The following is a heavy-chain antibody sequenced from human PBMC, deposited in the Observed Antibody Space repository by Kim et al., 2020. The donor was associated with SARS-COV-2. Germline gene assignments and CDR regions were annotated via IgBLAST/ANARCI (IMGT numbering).Heavy chain of an antibody. CDR1: GYTFTGYY. CDR2: INPNSDDT. J-gene: IGHJ4*02. CDR3: AREVRAAAGTYFDN. Sequence: ASVKVSCKASGYTFTGYYIHWVRQAPGQQGLEWMGRINPNSDDTNYAQKFQGRVTMTRDMSISTAYMDLSRLRSDDTAVYYCAREVRAAAGTYFDNWGQG. D-gene: IGHD6-13*01. V-gene: IGHV1-2*06.